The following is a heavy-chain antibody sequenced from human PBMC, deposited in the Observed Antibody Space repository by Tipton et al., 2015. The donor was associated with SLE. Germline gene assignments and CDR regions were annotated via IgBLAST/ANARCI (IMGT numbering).Heavy chain of an antibody. CDR1: GFTFSSYA. D-gene: IGHD3-10*01. CDR3: ARRNSESGAFDM. V-gene: IGHV3-23*01. CDR2: ISGSGGST. J-gene: IGHJ3*02. Sequence: GSLRLSCAASGFTFSSYAMSWVRQAPGKGLEWVSAISGSGGSTYYADSVKGRFTISRGNSKNKLYLQMNSLRAEDTAVYYCARRNSESGAFDMWGQGTLVTVSS.